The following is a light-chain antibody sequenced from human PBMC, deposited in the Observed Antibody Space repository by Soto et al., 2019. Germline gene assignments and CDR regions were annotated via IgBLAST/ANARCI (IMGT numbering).Light chain of an antibody. J-gene: IGLJ1*01. CDR1: SDIGNYNL. Sequence: QSVLTQPASVSGSPGQSVTISCSGSDIGNYNLVSWYQHLPGRAPKLLIFEVTMRPSGISDRFSGSKSAPTASLTISGLQAEDEGDYYCASYAGSRHYVFGSGTKVTVL. V-gene: IGLV2-23*02. CDR2: EVT. CDR3: ASYAGSRHYV.